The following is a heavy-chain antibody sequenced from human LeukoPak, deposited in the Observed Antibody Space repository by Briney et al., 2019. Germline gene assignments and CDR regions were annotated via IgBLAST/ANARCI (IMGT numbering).Heavy chain of an antibody. J-gene: IGHJ4*02. D-gene: IGHD6-13*01. Sequence: ASVKVSCMASGYTCTSYYLQWVRQAPGQGLEWMGIINPSGGSTTYAQKFQGRVTLTRDTSTTTVHMELSSLRSEDTAVYYCARTYSSSGCVDYWGQGTLVTVSS. CDR1: GYTCTSYY. V-gene: IGHV1-46*01. CDR3: ARTYSSSGCVDY. CDR2: INPSGGST.